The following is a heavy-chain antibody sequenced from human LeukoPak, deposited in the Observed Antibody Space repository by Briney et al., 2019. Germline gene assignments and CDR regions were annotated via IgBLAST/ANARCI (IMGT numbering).Heavy chain of an antibody. CDR2: ISAYNGNT. D-gene: IGHD3-22*01. J-gene: IGHJ4*02. CDR3: ARETYYYDSSGYPIDY. CDR1: GGTFSSYA. Sequence: ASVKVSCKASGGTFSSYAISWVRQAPGQGLEWMGWISAYNGNTNYAQKLQGRVTMTTDTSTSTAYMELRSLRSDDTAVYYCARETYYYDSSGYPIDYWGQGTLVTVSS. V-gene: IGHV1-18*01.